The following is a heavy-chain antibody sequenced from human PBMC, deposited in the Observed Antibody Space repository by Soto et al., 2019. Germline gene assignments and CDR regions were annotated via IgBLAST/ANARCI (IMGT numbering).Heavy chain of an antibody. J-gene: IGHJ4*02. V-gene: IGHV4-30-4*08. CDR2: IFYSGST. CDR3: ARAKTYFDY. CDR1: GGSISSDDYY. Sequence: SETLSLTCTVSGGSISSDDYYWSWIRQPPGKGLEWIGYIFYSGSTNYNPSLKSRVTISVDTSKNQFSLKLNSVTAADTAVYYCARAKTYFDYWGQGTLVTVSS.